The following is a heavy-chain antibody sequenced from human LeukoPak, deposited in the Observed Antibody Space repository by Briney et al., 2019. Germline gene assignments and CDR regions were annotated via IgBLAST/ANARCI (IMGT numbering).Heavy chain of an antibody. CDR2: INPSGGST. CDR3: ARGRSVKTTVTPFDY. V-gene: IGHV1-46*01. CDR1: GYTFTRYY. Sequence: ASVKVSCKASGYTFTRYYMHWLRQAPCQGLEWMGIINPSGGSTSYAQKCQGRVTMTRDTSTSTVYMEPSSLRSEDTAVYYCARGRSVKTTVTPFDYWGQGTLVTVSS. D-gene: IGHD4-17*01. J-gene: IGHJ4*02.